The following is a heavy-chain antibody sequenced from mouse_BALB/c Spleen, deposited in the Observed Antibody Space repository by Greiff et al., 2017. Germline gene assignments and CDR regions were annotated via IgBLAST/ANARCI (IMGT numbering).Heavy chain of an antibody. CDR1: GYTFTSYW. V-gene: IGHV1-69*02. CDR2: IYPSDSYT. D-gene: IGHD2-1*01. J-gene: IGHJ4*01. Sequence: QVQLQQPGAELVRPGASVKLSCKASGYTFTSYWINWVKQRPGQGLEWIGNIYPSDSYTNYNQKFKDKATLTVDKSSSTAYMQLSSPTSEDSAVYYCTRLYGNYDAMDYWGQGTSVTVSS. CDR3: TRLYGNYDAMDY.